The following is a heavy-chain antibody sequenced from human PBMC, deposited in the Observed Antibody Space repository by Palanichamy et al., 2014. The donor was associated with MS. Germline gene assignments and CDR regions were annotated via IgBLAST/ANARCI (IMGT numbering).Heavy chain of an antibody. CDR2: IYWDDDK. CDR1: GFSLSTSGVG. D-gene: IGHD3-10*01. CDR3: AHRPFEELSGLSAFDI. J-gene: IGHJ3*02. Sequence: QITLKESGPTLVKPTQTLTLTCTFSGFSLSTSGVGVGWIRQPPGKALEWLALIYWDDDKRYSPSLKSRLTITKDTSKNQVVLTMTNMDPVGTATYYCAHRPFEELSGLSAFDIWGQGTMVTVSS. V-gene: IGHV2-5*02.